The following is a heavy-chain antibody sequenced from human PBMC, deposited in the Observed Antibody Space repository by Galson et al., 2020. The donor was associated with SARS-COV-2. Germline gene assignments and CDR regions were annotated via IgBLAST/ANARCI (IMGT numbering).Heavy chain of an antibody. CDR2: ISSNGGTS. J-gene: IGHJ5*02. CDR1: GFIFSDYA. D-gene: IGHD2-2*01. V-gene: IGHV3-64D*06. Sequence: GGSLRLSCSASGFIFSDYAMHWVRQDPGKGLEYVSAISSNGGTSFYADSVNGSFTMSRDNSKNMFYLPMTALRLEDTAFYYCLSYSSTRQNHWGQGTLVTVSS. CDR3: LSYSSTRQNH.